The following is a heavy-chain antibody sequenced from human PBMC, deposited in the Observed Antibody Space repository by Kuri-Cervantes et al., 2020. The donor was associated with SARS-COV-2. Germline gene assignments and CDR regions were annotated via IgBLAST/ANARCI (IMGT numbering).Heavy chain of an antibody. CDR1: GDSVSNNIGA. CDR3: AREVYCNGGSCYGDNWFDP. D-gene: IGHD2-15*01. CDR2: TYYRSKWYN. V-gene: IGHV6-1*01. J-gene: IGHJ5*02. Sequence: LRLSCAISGDSVSNNIGAWNWIRQSPERGLEWLGRTYYRSKWYNDYATSVQSRISINPGTSKNQFSLHLKSVTPEDTAVYYCAREVYCNGGSCYGDNWFDPWGQGTLVTVSS.